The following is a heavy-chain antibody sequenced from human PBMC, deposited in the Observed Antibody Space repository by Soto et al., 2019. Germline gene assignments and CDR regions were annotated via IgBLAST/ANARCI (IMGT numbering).Heavy chain of an antibody. CDR1: GYSFTIYW. Sequence: GESLKISCKGSGYSFTIYWISWVRQMPGKGLEWMGRIDPSDSYTNYSPSFQGHVTISADKSISTAYLQWSSLKASDTAMYYCARRRAYDYVWGSHTTTYYYYGMDVWGQGTTVTVSS. V-gene: IGHV5-10-1*01. J-gene: IGHJ6*02. CDR2: IDPSDSYT. CDR3: ARRRAYDYVWGSHTTTYYYYGMDV. D-gene: IGHD3-16*01.